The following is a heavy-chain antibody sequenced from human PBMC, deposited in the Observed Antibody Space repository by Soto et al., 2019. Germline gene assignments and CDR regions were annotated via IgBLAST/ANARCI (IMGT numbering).Heavy chain of an antibody. J-gene: IGHJ2*01. Sequence: GGSLRLSCAASGSTFSSYAMNWVRQAPGEGLEWVSLIGGDGGSTYYADSVRGRFTISRDNSKNTLYLQMNSLRAEDTAIYYCAKAYSSIWSHWYFDLWGLGTLVTVSS. CDR2: IGGDGGST. V-gene: IGHV3-23*01. D-gene: IGHD6-13*01. CDR3: AKAYSSIWSHWYFDL. CDR1: GSTFSSYA.